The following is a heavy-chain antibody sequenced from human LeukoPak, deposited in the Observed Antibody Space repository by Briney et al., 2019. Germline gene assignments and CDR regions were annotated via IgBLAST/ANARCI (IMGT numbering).Heavy chain of an antibody. CDR1: GFTFSSHG. CDR2: IVGGAGGT. V-gene: IGHV3-23*01. J-gene: IGHJ4*02. CDR3: AHGSMYQLDY. D-gene: IGHD2-2*01. Sequence: GGSLRLSCAASGFTFSSHGMSWVRQAPGKGLEWVSGIVGGAGGTYYADSVKGRFTISRDNSKNTLYVQMNSLRAEDTAVYYCAHGSMYQLDYWGQGTLVTVSS.